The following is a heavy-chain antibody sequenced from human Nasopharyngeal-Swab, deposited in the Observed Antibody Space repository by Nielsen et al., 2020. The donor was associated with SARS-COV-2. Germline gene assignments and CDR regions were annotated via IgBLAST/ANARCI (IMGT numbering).Heavy chain of an antibody. J-gene: IGHJ4*02. D-gene: IGHD6-19*01. CDR1: GYTFTSYH. CDR3: ARDGPGGWFLDY. V-gene: IGHV1-46*01. Sequence: ASVKVSCKASGYTFTSYHMHWVRQAPGQGLEGMGIITPSGGSTNYAQKFQGRVTMTSDTSTSTVYMYLSSLRSEDTAVYYCARDGPGGWFLDYWGQGTLVTVSS. CDR2: ITPSGGST.